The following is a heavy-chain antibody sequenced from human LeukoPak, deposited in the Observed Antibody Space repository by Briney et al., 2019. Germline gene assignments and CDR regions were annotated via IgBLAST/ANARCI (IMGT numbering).Heavy chain of an antibody. CDR1: GFIFSNYG. V-gene: IGHV3-30*02. J-gene: IGHJ5*02. CDR3: AKDSFSHCSSTSCYTFNWFDP. CDR2: IRYDGSNK. D-gene: IGHD2-2*02. Sequence: GGSLRLSCAASGFIFSNYGMHWVRQAPGKGLEWVAFIRYDGSNKYYADSVKGRFTISRDNSKNTLYLQMNSLRAEDTAVYYCAKDSFSHCSSTSCYTFNWFDPWGQGTLVTVSS.